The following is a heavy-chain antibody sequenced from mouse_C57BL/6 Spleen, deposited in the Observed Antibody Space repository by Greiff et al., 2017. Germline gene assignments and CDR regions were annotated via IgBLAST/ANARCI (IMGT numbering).Heavy chain of an antibody. V-gene: IGHV10-1*01. CDR1: GFSFNTYA. Sequence: EVKVVESGGGLVQPKGSLKLSCAASGFSFNTYAMNWVRQAPGKGLEWVARIRSKSNNYATYYADSVKDRFTISREYSESMLYLQMNNLKTEDTAMYYCVRSSYDFDYWGQGTTLTVSS. CDR2: IRSKSNNYAT. CDR3: VRSSYDFDY. D-gene: IGHD1-1*01. J-gene: IGHJ2*01.